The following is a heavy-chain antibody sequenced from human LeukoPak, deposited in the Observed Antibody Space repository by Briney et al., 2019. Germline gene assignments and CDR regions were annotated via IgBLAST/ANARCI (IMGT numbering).Heavy chain of an antibody. CDR1: GGSISSDGYY. V-gene: IGHV4-30-2*01. J-gene: IGHJ4*02. CDR2: IYHSGST. D-gene: IGHD2-2*01. Sequence: PSQTLSLTCTVSGGSISSDGYYWSWIRQPPGKGQEWIGYIYHSGSTYYNPSLKSRVTISVDRSKNQFSLKLSSVTAADTAVYYCAREGDIVVALDYWGQGTLVTVSS. CDR3: AREGDIVVALDY.